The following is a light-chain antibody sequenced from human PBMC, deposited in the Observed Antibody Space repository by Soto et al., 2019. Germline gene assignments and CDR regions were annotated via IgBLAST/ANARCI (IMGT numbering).Light chain of an antibody. CDR3: QQYYSTPWT. CDR2: WAS. CDR1: QSFLYSSNNKNY. Sequence: DIVMTQSPDSLAVSLSERATINCKSSQSFLYSSNNKNYLAWYQQKPGQPPKLLIYWASTRESGVPDRFSGSGSGTDFTLTISSLQAEDVAVYYCQQYYSTPWTFGQGTKVDIK. J-gene: IGKJ1*01. V-gene: IGKV4-1*01.